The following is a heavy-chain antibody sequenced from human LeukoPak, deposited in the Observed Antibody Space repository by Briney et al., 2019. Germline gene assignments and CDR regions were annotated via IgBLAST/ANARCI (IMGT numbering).Heavy chain of an antibody. J-gene: IGHJ4*02. V-gene: IGHV3-7*01. Sequence: GGSLRLSCTASGFTFSSYAMSWVRQAPEKGLEGLADIKQDGSEKYYVDSVKGRFTISRDNAKNSLYLQMNSLRAEDTAVYYCARDLVPYYDILTGYWGYWGQGTLVTVSS. CDR1: GFTFSSYA. CDR2: IKQDGSEK. D-gene: IGHD3-9*01. CDR3: ARDLVPYYDILTGYWGY.